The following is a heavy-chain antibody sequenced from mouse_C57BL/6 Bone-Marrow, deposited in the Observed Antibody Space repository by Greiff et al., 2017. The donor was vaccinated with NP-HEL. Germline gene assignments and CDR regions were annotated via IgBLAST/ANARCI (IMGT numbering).Heavy chain of an antibody. V-gene: IGHV2-9-1*01. CDR2: IWTGGGT. Sequence: QVQLQQSGPGLVAPSQSLSITCTVSGFSLTSYAISWVRQPPGKGLEWLGVIWTGGGTNYNSALKSRLSISKDNSKSQVFLKMNSLQTDDTARYYCARTPYYYGSPLYFDYWGQGTTLTVSS. CDR1: GFSLTSYA. CDR3: ARTPYYYGSPLYFDY. J-gene: IGHJ2*01. D-gene: IGHD1-1*01.